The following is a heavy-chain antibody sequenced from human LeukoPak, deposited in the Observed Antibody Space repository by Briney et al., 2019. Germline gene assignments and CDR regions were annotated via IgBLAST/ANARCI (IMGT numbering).Heavy chain of an antibody. D-gene: IGHD3-10*01. Sequence: SVKVSCKASGYTFTSYYMHWVRQAPGQGLEWMGGIIPIFGTANYAQKFQGRVTITADESTSTAYMELSSLRSEDTAVYYCARVGPFGELYYWGQGTLVTVSS. CDR2: IIPIFGTA. CDR3: ARVGPFGELYY. CDR1: GYTFTSYY. J-gene: IGHJ4*02. V-gene: IGHV1-69*13.